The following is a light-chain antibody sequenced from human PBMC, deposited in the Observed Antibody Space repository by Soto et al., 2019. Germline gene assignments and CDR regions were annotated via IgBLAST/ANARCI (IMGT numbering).Light chain of an antibody. CDR3: SSYAGSMNLI. J-gene: IGLJ2*01. V-gene: IGLV2-8*01. Sequence: ALTQPPSASGSPGQSVTISCTGSSSDVGGHNHVSWYQQHPGKAPKLMIYEVSKRPSGVPDRFSGSKSVNTASLTVSGLQAEDEADYYCSSYAGSMNLIFGGGTKLT. CDR2: EVS. CDR1: SSDVGGHNH.